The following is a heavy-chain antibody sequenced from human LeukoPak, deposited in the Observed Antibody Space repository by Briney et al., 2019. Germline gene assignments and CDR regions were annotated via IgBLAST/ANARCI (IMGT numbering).Heavy chain of an antibody. D-gene: IGHD3-3*01. V-gene: IGHV4-30-4*08. CDR2: IYYSGST. J-gene: IGHJ4*02. CDR1: GGSISSGDYY. CDR3: ASSITIFGVVGQIFDY. Sequence: PSQTLSLTCTVSGGSISSGDYYWSWIRQPPGKGLEWIGYIYYSGSTYYNPSLKSRVTISVDTSKNQFSLKLSSATAADTAVYYCASSITIFGVVGQIFDYWGQGTLVTVSS.